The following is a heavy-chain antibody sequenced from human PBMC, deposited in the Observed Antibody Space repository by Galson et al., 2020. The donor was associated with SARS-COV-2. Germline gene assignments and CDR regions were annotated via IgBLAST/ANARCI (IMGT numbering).Heavy chain of an antibody. CDR1: GGSFSGYY. V-gene: IGHV4-34*01. CDR3: ARREEFFRDSDDY. J-gene: IGHJ4*02. D-gene: IGHD3-3*01. Sequence: SETLSLTCAVYGGSFSGYYWSWIRQPPGKGLEWIGEINYSGFTNYNPSLKSRVTISVDTSKNQFSLNLKSVTAADTAVYYCARREEFFRDSDDYWGQGPLVTVSS. CDR2: INYSGFT.